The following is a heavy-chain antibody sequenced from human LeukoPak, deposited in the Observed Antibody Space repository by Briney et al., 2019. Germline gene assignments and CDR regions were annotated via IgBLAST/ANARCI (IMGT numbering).Heavy chain of an antibody. J-gene: IGHJ4*02. Sequence: SETLSLTCAAYGGSFSGYYWSWIRQPPGKGLEWIGEINHSGSTNYNPSLKSRVTTSVDTSKNQFSLKLSSVTAADTAVYYCARGGYKIFDYWGQGTLVTVSS. D-gene: IGHD1-14*01. CDR2: INHSGST. V-gene: IGHV4-34*01. CDR1: GGSFSGYY. CDR3: ARGGYKIFDY.